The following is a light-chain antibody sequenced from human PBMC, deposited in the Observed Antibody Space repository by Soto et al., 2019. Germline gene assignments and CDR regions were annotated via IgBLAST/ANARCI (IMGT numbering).Light chain of an antibody. J-gene: IGLJ1*01. CDR1: SSDVGGYNY. CDR3: SSFTNTITRYA. V-gene: IGLV2-14*01. CDR2: EVS. Sequence: QSVLTHPASVSGSPGQSFTISCTGTSSDVGGYNYVSWFQHHPGKAPKLIIYEVSYRPSGVSNRFSGSKSGDTASLTISGLQAEDEADYYCSSFTNTITRYAFGTGTKVTVL.